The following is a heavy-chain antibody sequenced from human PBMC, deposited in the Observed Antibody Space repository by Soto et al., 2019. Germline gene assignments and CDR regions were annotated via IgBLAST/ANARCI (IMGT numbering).Heavy chain of an antibody. J-gene: IGHJ6*02. CDR1: GYTFTSYD. D-gene: IGHD3-9*01. CDR3: ARGRHYDILTGYYTPYYYYGMDV. Sequence: ASVKVSCKASGYTFTSYDINWVRQATGQGLEWMGWMNPNSGNTGYAQKFQGRVTMTRNTSISTAYMELSSLRSEDTAVYYCARGRHYDILTGYYTPYYYYGMDVWGQGTTVTVSS. CDR2: MNPNSGNT. V-gene: IGHV1-8*01.